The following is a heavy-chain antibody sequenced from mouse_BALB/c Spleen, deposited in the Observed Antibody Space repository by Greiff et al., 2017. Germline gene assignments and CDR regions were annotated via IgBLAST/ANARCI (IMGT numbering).Heavy chain of an antibody. V-gene: IGHV6-6*02. D-gene: IGHD2-2*01. Sequence: EVKVEESGGGLVQPGGSMKLSCVASGFTFSNYWMNWVRQSPEKGLEWVAVIRLKSNNYATHYAESVKGRFTISRDDSKSSVYLQMNNLRAEDTGIYYCTRGYGAAMDYWGQGTSVTVSS. CDR3: TRGYGAAMDY. J-gene: IGHJ4*01. CDR1: GFTFSNYW. CDR2: IRLKSNNYAT.